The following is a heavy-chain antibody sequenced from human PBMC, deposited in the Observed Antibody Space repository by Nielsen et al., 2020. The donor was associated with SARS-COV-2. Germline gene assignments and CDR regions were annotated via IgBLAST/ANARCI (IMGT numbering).Heavy chain of an antibody. Sequence: KFQGRVTIAADKSTSTAYMELSSLRSEDTAVYYCARDPHGSYSGYDLWGQGTLVTVSS. CDR3: ARDPHGSYSGYDL. V-gene: IGHV1-69*04. D-gene: IGHD5-12*01. J-gene: IGHJ4*02.